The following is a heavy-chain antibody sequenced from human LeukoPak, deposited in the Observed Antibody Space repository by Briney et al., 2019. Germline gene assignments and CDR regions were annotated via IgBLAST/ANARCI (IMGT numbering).Heavy chain of an antibody. V-gene: IGHV3-7*03. CDR2: INHNGNVN. CDR3: ARETTDPYYGRGGSFDY. D-gene: IGHD3-16*01. CDR1: GFTFSSYW. Sequence: PGGSLRLSCAASGFTFSSYWMNWARQAPGKGLEWVASINHNGNVNYYVDSVKGRFTISRDNAKNSLYLQMSNLRAEDTAVYYCARETTDPYYGRGGSFDYWGQGTLVTVSS. J-gene: IGHJ4*02.